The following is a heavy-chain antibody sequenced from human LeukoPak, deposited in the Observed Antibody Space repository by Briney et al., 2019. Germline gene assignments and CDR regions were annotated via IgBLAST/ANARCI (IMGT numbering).Heavy chain of an antibody. J-gene: IGHJ3*01. CDR2: INSDGSRT. Sequence: GGSLRLSCAASKFSFSSYWMHWVRQAPGKGLVWVSRINSDGSRTNYADSVKGRFTISRDNAKNTLYLQMNSLRAEDTAVYYCASFNGYSSSWHDAFDVWGQGTMVTVSS. CDR1: KFSFSSYW. D-gene: IGHD6-13*01. V-gene: IGHV3-74*01. CDR3: ASFNGYSSSWHDAFDV.